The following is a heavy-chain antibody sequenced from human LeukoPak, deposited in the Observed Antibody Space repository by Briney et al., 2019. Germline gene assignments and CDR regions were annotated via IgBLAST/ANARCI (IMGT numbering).Heavy chain of an antibody. J-gene: IGHJ4*02. CDR2: IWYDGSNK. CDR3: AWTVGATAFDS. V-gene: IGHV3-33*01. Sequence: GGSLRLSCAASGFTFSSYGMHWVRQAPGMGLEWVAVIWYDGSNKYYADSVKGRFTISRDNSKNTLYLQMNSLRAEDTAVYYCAWTVGATAFDSWGQGTLVTVSS. D-gene: IGHD1-26*01. CDR1: GFTFSSYG.